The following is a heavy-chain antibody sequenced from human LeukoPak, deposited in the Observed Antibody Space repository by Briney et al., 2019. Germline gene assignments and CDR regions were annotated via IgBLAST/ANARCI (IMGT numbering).Heavy chain of an antibody. V-gene: IGHV3-30*18. CDR3: AKGHSSGWYSIEY. CDR1: GFTFSRYG. CDR2: ISSDESNK. Sequence: GRSLRLSCAASGFTFSRYGMHWGRQAPGKGLEWVAVISSDESNKFYADSVKGRFTISRDNSKNTLYLQVNSVRAEDTAVYYCAKGHSSGWYSIEYWGQGTLVTVSS. D-gene: IGHD6-19*01. J-gene: IGHJ4*02.